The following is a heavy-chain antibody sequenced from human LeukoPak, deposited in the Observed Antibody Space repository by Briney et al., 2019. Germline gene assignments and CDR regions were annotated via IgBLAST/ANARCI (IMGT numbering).Heavy chain of an antibody. D-gene: IGHD3-3*01. Sequence: SETLSLTCTVSGGSISSHYWSWIRQPPGKGLEWIGYIYYSGSTNYNPSLKSRVTISVDTSKNQFSLKLSSVTAADTAVYYCARVGTDYDFWSGHYYYYSMDVWGKGTTVTVSS. CDR1: GGSISSHY. V-gene: IGHV4-59*11. CDR3: ARVGTDYDFWSGHYYYYSMDV. J-gene: IGHJ6*03. CDR2: IYYSGST.